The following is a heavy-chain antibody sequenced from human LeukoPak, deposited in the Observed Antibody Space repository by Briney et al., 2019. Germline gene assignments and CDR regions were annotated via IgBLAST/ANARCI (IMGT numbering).Heavy chain of an antibody. Sequence: GGSLRLSCVASGLSFRSYSMNWVRQAPGKGLEWVSYISSTSSTIYYADSVEGRFTISRDNAKKSLYLQMNSLRAGDTAVYYCARAAAGTKGDAFDIWGQGTMVTVSS. J-gene: IGHJ3*02. CDR3: ARAAAGTKGDAFDI. CDR1: GLSFRSYS. V-gene: IGHV3-48*04. CDR2: ISSTSSTI. D-gene: IGHD6-13*01.